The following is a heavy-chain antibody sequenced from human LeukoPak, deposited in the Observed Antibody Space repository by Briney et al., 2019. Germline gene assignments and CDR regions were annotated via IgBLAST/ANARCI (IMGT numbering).Heavy chain of an antibody. CDR2: INYSGST. V-gene: IGHV4-39*01. J-gene: IGHJ4*02. CDR3: ARHFDI. Sequence: SETLSLTCTVSGVSIISSSYDWGWIRQPPGKGLEWIGSINYSGSTDYNPSLKSRVTISVDASKNQFSLKMISVTAADTAVYYCARHFDIWGQGTLVTVSS. CDR1: GVSIISSSYD.